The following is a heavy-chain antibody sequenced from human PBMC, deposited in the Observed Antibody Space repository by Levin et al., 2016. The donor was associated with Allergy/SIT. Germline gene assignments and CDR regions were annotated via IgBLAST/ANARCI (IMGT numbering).Heavy chain of an antibody. CDR1: GFNFRTYA. D-gene: IGHD3-10*01. Sequence: GESLKISCAASGFNFRTYAMKWVRQAPGKGLEWVSSISSSGSDFYYADSVRGRFTISRDNAKNSLNLQMDSLRAEDTAVYYCARLNRESGGYYYMDVWGKGSTVTVSS. CDR2: ISSSGSDF. V-gene: IGHV3-21*01. CDR3: ARLNRESGGYYYMDV. J-gene: IGHJ6*03.